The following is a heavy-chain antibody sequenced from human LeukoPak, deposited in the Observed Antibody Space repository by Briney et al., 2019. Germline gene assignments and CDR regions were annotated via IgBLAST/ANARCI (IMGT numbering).Heavy chain of an antibody. J-gene: IGHJ4*02. CDR2: IRSKAYGGTT. CDR3: TRGYDYGDYGFDY. V-gene: IGHV3-49*03. Sequence: PGGSLRLSCTASGFTFGDYAMSWFRQAPGKGLEWVGFIRSKAYGGTTEYAASVKGRFTISRDDSKSIAYLQMNSLKTEDTAVYYCTRGYDYGDYGFDYWGQGTLVTVSS. D-gene: IGHD4-17*01. CDR1: GFTFGDYA.